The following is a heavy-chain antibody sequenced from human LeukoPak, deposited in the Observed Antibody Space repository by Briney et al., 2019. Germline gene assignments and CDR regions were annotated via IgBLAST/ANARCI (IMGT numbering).Heavy chain of an antibody. CDR3: ARALSHCLDY. V-gene: IGHV3-7*01. Sequence: PGGSLRLSCAAPGLTFSSHGMSWVRQAPGKGLEWVANIKHDGSEKYYVDSVKGRFSISRDNAKKSLYLQMNSLRAEDTAVYYCARALSHCLDYWGQGTLVTVSS. J-gene: IGHJ4*02. D-gene: IGHD3-16*01. CDR1: GLTFSSHG. CDR2: IKHDGSEK.